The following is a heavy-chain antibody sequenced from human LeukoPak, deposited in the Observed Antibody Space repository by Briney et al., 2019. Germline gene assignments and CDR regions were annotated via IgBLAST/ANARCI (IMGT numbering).Heavy chain of an antibody. J-gene: IGHJ3*02. CDR2: IYYNGST. CDR1: GGSISSYY. D-gene: IGHD5/OR15-5a*01. V-gene: IGHV4-59*01. Sequence: PSETLSLTCTVSGGSISSYYWSWIRQPPGKGLEWIGYIYYNGSTNYNPSLKSRATISVDTSKNQFSLKLSSVTAADTAVYYCARDLRVSSAFDIWGQGTMVTVSS. CDR3: ARDLRVSSAFDI.